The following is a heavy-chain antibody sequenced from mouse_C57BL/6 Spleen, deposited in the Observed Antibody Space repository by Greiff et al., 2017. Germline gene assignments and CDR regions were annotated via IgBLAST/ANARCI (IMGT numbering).Heavy chain of an antibody. V-gene: IGHV1-66*01. CDR3: ARGGSTTVVAPYAMDY. D-gene: IGHD1-1*01. CDR1: GYSFTSYY. J-gene: IGHJ4*01. Sequence: QVQLKESGPELVKPGASVKISCKASGYSFTSYYIHWVKQRPGQGLGWIGWIYPGSGNTKYNEKFKGKATLTADTSSSTAYMQLSSLTSEDSAVYYCARGGSTTVVAPYAMDYWGQGTSVTVSS. CDR2: IYPGSGNT.